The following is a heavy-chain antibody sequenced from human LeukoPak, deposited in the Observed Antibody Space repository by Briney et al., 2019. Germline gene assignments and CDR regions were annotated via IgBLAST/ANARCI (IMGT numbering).Heavy chain of an antibody. D-gene: IGHD2-21*01. CDR2: INHSGST. V-gene: IGHV4-34*01. CDR1: GGTFSGYY. J-gene: IGHJ6*02. CDR3: ARDQFRDSYYYGMDV. Sequence: AETLTLTCAAYGGTFSGYYWSWIRQPPGKGLEWIGEINHSGSTNYNPSLKSRVTISVDTSKNQFSLKLSSVTAADTAVYYCARDQFRDSYYYGMDVWGQGTTVTVSS.